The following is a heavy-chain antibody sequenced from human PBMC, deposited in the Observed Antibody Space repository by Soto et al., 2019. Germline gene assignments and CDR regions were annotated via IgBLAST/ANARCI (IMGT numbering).Heavy chain of an antibody. CDR3: ARSITFGGVPL. Sequence: GGSLRLSCAASGCTSSNYAMNRIRQAPGKGLEWVSSIGGSGGTTYYADSVKGRFTISRDNSKNTLYLQMNRLRAEDTAVYYCARSITFGGVPLWGQGTLVTVSS. D-gene: IGHD3-16*01. V-gene: IGHV3-23*01. CDR1: GCTSSNYA. J-gene: IGHJ4*02. CDR2: IGGSGGTT.